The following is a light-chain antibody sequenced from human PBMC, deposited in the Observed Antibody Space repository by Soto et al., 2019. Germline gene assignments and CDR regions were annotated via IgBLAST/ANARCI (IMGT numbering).Light chain of an antibody. CDR3: QQYGSSGWT. J-gene: IGKJ1*01. Sequence: EIVLTQSPGTLSLSPGERATLSCRASQSVSSSYLAWYQQKPGQAPRLLIYGASSRATGIPDRFSGRGSGTEFPLPLSRLEPEDFAVYYCQQYGSSGWTFGQGTNVEIK. V-gene: IGKV3-20*01. CDR2: GAS. CDR1: QSVSSSY.